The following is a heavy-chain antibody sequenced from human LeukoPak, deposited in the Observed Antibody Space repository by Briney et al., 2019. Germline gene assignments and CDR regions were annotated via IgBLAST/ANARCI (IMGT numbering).Heavy chain of an antibody. CDR3: ARDTNYYYMDV. CDR1: GNTITSYY. J-gene: IGHJ6*03. V-gene: IGHV1-69*06. D-gene: IGHD3-3*01. CDR2: IIPIFGTA. Sequence: ASVKVSCKASGNTITSYYMHWVRQAPGQGLEWMGGIIPIFGTANYAQKFQGRVTITADKSTSTAYMELSSLRSEDTAVYYCARDTNYYYMDVWGKGTTVTVSS.